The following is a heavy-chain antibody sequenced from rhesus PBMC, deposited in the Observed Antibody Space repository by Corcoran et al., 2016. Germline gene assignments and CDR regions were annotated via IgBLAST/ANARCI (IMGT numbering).Heavy chain of an antibody. CDR1: GYSISSGYY. CDR2: SYGSGGSN. CDR3: ARVGSSWSEWDTVGTEWYFDL. Sequence: QVQLQESGPGLVKPSETLSLTCAVSGYSISSGYYWGWIRQPPGKGLEWIGSSYGSGGSNYLTPSLKSRVTLSVDTSKNQFSLKLSSVTAADTAVYYCARVGSSWSEWDTVGTEWYFDLWGPGTPITISS. V-gene: IGHV4S14*01. D-gene: IGHD5-42*01. J-gene: IGHJ2*01.